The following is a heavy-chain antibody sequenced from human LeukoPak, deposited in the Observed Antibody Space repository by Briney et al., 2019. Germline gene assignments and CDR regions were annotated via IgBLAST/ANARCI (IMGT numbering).Heavy chain of an antibody. Sequence: ASVKVSCKASGYTFTSYYMHWVRQAPGQGLEWMGIINPSGGSTSYAQKFQGRVTMTRDTSTSTVYMELSSLRSEDTAVYYCARAVFGGDSWYYLDYWGQGTLVTVSS. J-gene: IGHJ4*02. V-gene: IGHV1-46*01. D-gene: IGHD2-21*02. CDR1: GYTFTSYY. CDR2: INPSGGST. CDR3: ARAVFGGDSWYYLDY.